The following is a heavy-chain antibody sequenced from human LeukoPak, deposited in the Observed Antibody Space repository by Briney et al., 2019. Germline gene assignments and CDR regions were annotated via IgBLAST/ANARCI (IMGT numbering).Heavy chain of an antibody. J-gene: IGHJ6*03. CDR1: GFTFSNYG. V-gene: IGHV3-30*02. D-gene: IGHD6-13*01. CDR3: AKDRGIAAAYYFMDV. Sequence: GGSLRLSCAASGFTFSNYGMHWVRQAPGKGLEWVAFIPYDGSNEYYADSVKGRFTISRDNSKNTLYLEMNSLRAEDTAMYYCAKDRGIAAAYYFMDVWGKGTTVTVSS. CDR2: IPYDGSNE.